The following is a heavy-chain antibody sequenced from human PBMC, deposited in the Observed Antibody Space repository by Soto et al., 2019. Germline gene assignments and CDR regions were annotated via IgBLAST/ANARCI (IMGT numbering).Heavy chain of an antibody. CDR1: GDSVSRNRAG. J-gene: IGHJ6*03. CDR3: ARGSWDDVSGHYYMDV. V-gene: IGHV6-1*01. CDR2: TYYKSKWYY. Sequence: PLPALSLTCDISGDSVSRNRAGWNWIRQTPSRGLEWLGRTYYKSKWYYTYAASVKSRITVSPDTSKNQFSLQLTSVTPEDTAVYYCARGSWDDVSGHYYMDVWDKGTTVTVSS. D-gene: IGHD1-1*01.